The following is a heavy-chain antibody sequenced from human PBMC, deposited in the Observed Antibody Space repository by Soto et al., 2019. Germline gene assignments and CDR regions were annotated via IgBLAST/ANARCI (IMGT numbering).Heavy chain of an antibody. D-gene: IGHD2-15*01. J-gene: IGHJ6*03. CDR2: IYYSGST. CDR3: ARTSVDGDYYYYMDV. Sequence: SETLSLTCTVSGGSISSSSYYWGWIRQPPGKGLEWIGSIYYSGSTYYNPSLKSRVTISVDTSKNQFSLELSSVTAADTAVYYCARTSVDGDYYYYMDVWGKGTTVTVSS. CDR1: GGSISSSSYY. V-gene: IGHV4-39*01.